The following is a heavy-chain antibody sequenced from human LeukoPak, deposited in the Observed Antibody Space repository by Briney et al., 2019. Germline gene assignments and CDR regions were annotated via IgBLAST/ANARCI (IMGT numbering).Heavy chain of an antibody. CDR3: ARLVDYCGGDCYSSYYMDV. CDR1: GYSISSGYY. D-gene: IGHD2-21*01. CDR2: IYHSGST. Sequence: SETLSLTCAVSGYSISSGYYWGWIRQPPGKGLEGIGSIYHSGSTYNNPSLKSRVTISVDTSKNQFSLKLSSVTAADTAVYYCARLVDYCGGDCYSSYYMDVWGKGTTVTVSS. V-gene: IGHV4-38-2*01. J-gene: IGHJ6*03.